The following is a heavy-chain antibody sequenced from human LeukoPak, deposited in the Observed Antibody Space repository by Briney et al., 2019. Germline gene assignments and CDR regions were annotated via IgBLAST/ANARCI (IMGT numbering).Heavy chain of an antibody. Sequence: TSETLSLTCAVSGGSISSSNWWSWVRQPPGKGLEWIGEIYHSGSTYYNPSLKSRVTISVDTSKNQFSLKLSSVTAADTAVYYCARDTGGEVDYWGQGTLVTVSS. CDR2: IYHSGST. CDR1: GGSISSSNW. D-gene: IGHD3-16*01. V-gene: IGHV4-4*02. J-gene: IGHJ4*02. CDR3: ARDTGGEVDY.